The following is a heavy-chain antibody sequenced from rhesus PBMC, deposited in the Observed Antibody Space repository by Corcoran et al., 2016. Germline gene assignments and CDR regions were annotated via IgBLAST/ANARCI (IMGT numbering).Heavy chain of an antibody. CDR3: ARGYSGTWDFDY. D-gene: IGHD6-25*01. J-gene: IGHJ4*01. CDR2: IYGSGGST. CDR1: VGSISSSNW. V-gene: IGHV4-93*01. Sequence: QVQLQESGPAVVKPSETLSLTCAVSVGSISSSNWWSWIRQSPGKGLEWIGAIYGSGGSTEYNPSRKSRSTISKDTSKNQFSLKLSSVTAADTAVYYCARGYSGTWDFDYWGQGVLVTVSS.